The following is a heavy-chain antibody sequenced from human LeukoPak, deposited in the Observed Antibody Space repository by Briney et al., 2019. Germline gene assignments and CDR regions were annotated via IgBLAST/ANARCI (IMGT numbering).Heavy chain of an antibody. D-gene: IGHD3-9*01. Sequence: ASVKVSCKASGYTFTGCYMHWVRQAPGQGLEWMGWINPNSGGTNYAQKFQGRVTMTRDTSISTAYMELSRLRSDDTAVYYCARVPLLHYDILTGYYPPDYWGQGTLVTVSS. J-gene: IGHJ4*02. CDR1: GYTFTGCY. CDR3: ARVPLLHYDILTGYYPPDY. CDR2: INPNSGGT. V-gene: IGHV1-2*02.